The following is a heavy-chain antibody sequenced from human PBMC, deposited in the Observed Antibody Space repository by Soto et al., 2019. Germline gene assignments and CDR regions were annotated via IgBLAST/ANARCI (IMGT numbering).Heavy chain of an antibody. Sequence: ASVKVSCKASGYTFTSYAMHWVRQAPGQRLEWMGWINAGNGNTKYSQKFQGRVTITRDTSASTAYMELSSLRSEDTAVYYCARDSRWSEGDPYFDYWGQGTLVTVSS. V-gene: IGHV1-3*01. CDR2: INAGNGNT. J-gene: IGHJ4*02. CDR1: GYTFTSYA. D-gene: IGHD2-21*02. CDR3: ARDSRWSEGDPYFDY.